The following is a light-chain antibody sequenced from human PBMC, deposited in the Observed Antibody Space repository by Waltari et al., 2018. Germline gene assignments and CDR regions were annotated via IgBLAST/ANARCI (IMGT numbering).Light chain of an antibody. CDR2: VNSDGSH. CDR1: SGHSSNV. CDR3: QTGGHGTWV. V-gene: IGLV4-69*01. J-gene: IGLJ3*02. Sequence: QLILTQSPSASASLGASVKLTRTLSSGHSSNVIAWLHQQPEKGPRFLMKVNSDGSHRKGDAIPDRFSGSGYGAARYLSISSLQSEDEADYFCQTGGHGTWVFGGGTKLTVL.